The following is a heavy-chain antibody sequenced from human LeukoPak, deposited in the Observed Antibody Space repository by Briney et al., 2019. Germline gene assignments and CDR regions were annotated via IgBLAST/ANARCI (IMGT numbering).Heavy chain of an antibody. CDR1: GFNFMRYA. V-gene: IGHV3-23*01. D-gene: IGHD1-26*01. CDR3: AKDKIVGAIFRFDY. Sequence: PGGSLRLSCAASGFNFMRYAMSWVRQAPGKGLEWVSGISGSGGSTDYADSVKGRFTISRDNSKNTLYLQMNSLRAEDTAVYYCAKDKIVGAIFRFDYWGQGTLVTVSS. J-gene: IGHJ4*02. CDR2: ISGSGGST.